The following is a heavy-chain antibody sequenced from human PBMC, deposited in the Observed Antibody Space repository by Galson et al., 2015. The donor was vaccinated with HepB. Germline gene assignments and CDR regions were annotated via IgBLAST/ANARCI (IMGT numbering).Heavy chain of an antibody. CDR1: GDSVSSNSAA. V-gene: IGHV6-1*01. Sequence: CAISGDSVSSNSAAWNWIRQSPSRGLEWLGRTYYRSKWYNDYAVSVKSRITINPDTSKNQFSLQLKSVTPEDTAVYYCARSTVTPIGALGFDYWGQGTLVTVSS. J-gene: IGHJ4*02. CDR3: ARSTVTPIGALGFDY. D-gene: IGHD4-17*01. CDR2: TYYRSKWYN.